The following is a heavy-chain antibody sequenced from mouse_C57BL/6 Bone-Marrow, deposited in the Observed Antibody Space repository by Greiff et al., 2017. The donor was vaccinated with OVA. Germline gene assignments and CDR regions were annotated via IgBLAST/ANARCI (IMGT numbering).Heavy chain of an antibody. CDR3: ARYDYDGAMDY. J-gene: IGHJ4*01. CDR1: GYTFTSYG. Sequence: QVQLQQSGAELARPGASVKLSCKASGYTFTSYGISWVKQRTGQGLEWIGEIYPRSGNTYYNEKFKGKATLTADKSSSTAYMDLRSLTSEDSAVYFCARYDYDGAMDYWGQGTSVTVSS. V-gene: IGHV1-81*01. CDR2: IYPRSGNT. D-gene: IGHD2-4*01.